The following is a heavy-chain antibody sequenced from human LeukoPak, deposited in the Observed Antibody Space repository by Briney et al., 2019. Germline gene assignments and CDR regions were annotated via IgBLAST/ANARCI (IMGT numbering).Heavy chain of an antibody. V-gene: IGHV4-34*01. J-gene: IGHJ4*02. CDR1: GGFFSGYY. CDR3: ARGRKDIVVVPAAIFGY. D-gene: IGHD2-2*01. CDR2: INHSGST. Sequence: SETLSLTCAVYGGFFSGYYWSWIRQPPGKGLEWIGEINHSGSTNYNPSLKSRVTISVDTSKNQFSLKLSSVTAADAAVYYCARGRKDIVVVPAAIFGYWGQGTLVTVSS.